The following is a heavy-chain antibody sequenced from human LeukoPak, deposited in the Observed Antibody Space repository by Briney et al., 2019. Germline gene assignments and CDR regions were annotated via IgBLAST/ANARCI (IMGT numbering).Heavy chain of an antibody. V-gene: IGHV4-39*01. Sequence: SETLSLTCTVSGGSISSSSYYWGWIRQPPGKGLEWIGSINYSGSTYYNPSLKSRVTISVDTSKNQFSLKLSSVTAADTAVYYCARQEQWPVDYWGQGTLVTVSS. CDR1: GGSISSSSYY. CDR2: INYSGST. D-gene: IGHD6-19*01. CDR3: ARQEQWPVDY. J-gene: IGHJ4*02.